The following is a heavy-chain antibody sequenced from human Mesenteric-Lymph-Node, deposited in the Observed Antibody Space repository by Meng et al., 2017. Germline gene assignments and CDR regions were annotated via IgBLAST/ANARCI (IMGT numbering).Heavy chain of an antibody. CDR1: GGTFSSYA. J-gene: IGHJ4*02. V-gene: IGHV1-18*01. D-gene: IGHD3-10*01. CDR3: ARDGVSFTMVRGPTY. Sequence: QGQLVQSGAEVKKPGSSVKVSCKASGGTFSSYAISWVRQAPGQGLEWMGWISTYNGNTNYAQKFQGRVTMTTDSSTSTAYMELRSLRSDDTAVYYCARDGVSFTMVRGPTYWGQGTLVTVSS. CDR2: ISTYNGNT.